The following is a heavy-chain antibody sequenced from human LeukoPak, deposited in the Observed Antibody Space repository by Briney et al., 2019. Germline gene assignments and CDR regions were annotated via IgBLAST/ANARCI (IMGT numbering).Heavy chain of an antibody. Sequence: PGGSLRLSCAASGFTFSNYGMHWVRQAPGKGLEWVAVISYDGSNKYYADSVKGRFTISRDNSKNTLYLQMNSLRAEDTAVYYCARDSAECTGGYCYLVSWGQGTLVTVSS. D-gene: IGHD2-8*02. CDR2: ISYDGSNK. J-gene: IGHJ4*02. V-gene: IGHV3-30*03. CDR1: GFTFSNYG. CDR3: ARDSAECTGGYCYLVS.